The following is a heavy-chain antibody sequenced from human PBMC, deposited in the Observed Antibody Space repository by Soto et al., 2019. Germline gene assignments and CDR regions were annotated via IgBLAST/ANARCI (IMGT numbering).Heavy chain of an antibody. CDR2: ISDSGRTI. V-gene: IGHV3-48*03. J-gene: IGHJ6*02. CDR1: GFTFSSYE. D-gene: IGHD3-3*01. CDR3: ARDLLHYDFWSGYSAYFYYGMDV. Sequence: GGSLRLSCSASGFTFSSYETNWVRQAPGKGLEWVSYISDSGRTIYYADSVKGRFTVSRDDAQNSVYLQMDSLRAEDTAVYYCARDLLHYDFWSGYSAYFYYGMDVWGPGTTVTVSS.